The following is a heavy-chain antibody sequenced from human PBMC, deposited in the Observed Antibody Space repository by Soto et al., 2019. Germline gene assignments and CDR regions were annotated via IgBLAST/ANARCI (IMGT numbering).Heavy chain of an antibody. CDR3: AGDPYYYGSAF. J-gene: IGHJ4*02. V-gene: IGHV3-11*01. Sequence: QVQLVESGGGLVEPGGSLRLSCAASGFRFGDHYMTWIRQAPGKGLEWVSKISSGGSTMYYADSVKGRFTVSRDNAKNSLYLQMNSLRAEDTAVYYCAGDPYYYGSAFWGQGTLVTVSS. CDR1: GFRFGDHY. D-gene: IGHD3-10*01. CDR2: ISSGGSTM.